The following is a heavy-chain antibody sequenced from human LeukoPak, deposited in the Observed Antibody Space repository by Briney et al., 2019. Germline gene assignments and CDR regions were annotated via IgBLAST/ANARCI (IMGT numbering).Heavy chain of an antibody. V-gene: IGHV3-30*18. CDR3: AKDIDSSGYYPTDY. CDR2: ISYDGSNK. J-gene: IGHJ4*02. CDR1: RFTFSSYG. D-gene: IGHD3-22*01. Sequence: GGSLRLSCAAPRFTFSSYGMHWVRQAPGKGLEWVAVISYDGSNKYYADSVKGRFTISRDNSKNTLYLQMHSHIAEDTPVYSCAKDIDSSGYYPTDYWGQGTLVTVSS.